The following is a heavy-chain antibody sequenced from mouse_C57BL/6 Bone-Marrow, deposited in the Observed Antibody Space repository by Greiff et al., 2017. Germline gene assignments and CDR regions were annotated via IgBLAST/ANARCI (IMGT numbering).Heavy chain of an antibody. CDR3: TTWWFPWFAY. CDR2: IDPENGDT. Sequence: EVQLQQSGAELVRPGASVKLSCTASGFNIKDDYMHWVKQRPEQGLEWIGWIDPENGDTEYASKFQGKATITADTSSNTAYLQLSSLTSEDTAVYYCTTWWFPWFAYWGQETLVTVSA. J-gene: IGHJ3*01. CDR1: GFNIKDDY. D-gene: IGHD1-1*02. V-gene: IGHV14-4*01.